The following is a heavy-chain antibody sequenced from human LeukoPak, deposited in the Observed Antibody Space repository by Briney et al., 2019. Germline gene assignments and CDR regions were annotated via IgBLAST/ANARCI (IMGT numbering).Heavy chain of an antibody. V-gene: IGHV1-8*01. J-gene: IGHJ4*02. D-gene: IGHD1-26*01. CDR2: MNPNSGNT. CDR1: GYTFTSYD. Sequence: ASVKVSCKASGYTFTSYDINWVRQATGQGLEWMGWMNPNSGNTGYAQKFQGRVTMTRNTSISTAYMELSSLRSEDTAVYYCARGVGIVETSSLYYWGQGTLVTVSS. CDR3: ARGVGIVETSSLYY.